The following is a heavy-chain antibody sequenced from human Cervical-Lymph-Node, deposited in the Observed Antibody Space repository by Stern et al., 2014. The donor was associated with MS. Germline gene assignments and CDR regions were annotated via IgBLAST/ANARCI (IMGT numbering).Heavy chain of an antibody. D-gene: IGHD4-17*01. J-gene: IGHJ6*02. V-gene: IGHV3-33*01. CDR3: ARGGITVTPHYYGLDV. CDR1: GFIFRSYG. CDR2: IWFDGSNK. Sequence: VQLVESGGGVVQPGRSLRLSCAASGFIFRSYGMHWVRQAPGKGLELVALIWFDGSNKFYADSVKGRLSISRDNSKSAMYLRLDSLRAEDTAVYYCARGGITVTPHYYGLDVWGQGTTVTVSS.